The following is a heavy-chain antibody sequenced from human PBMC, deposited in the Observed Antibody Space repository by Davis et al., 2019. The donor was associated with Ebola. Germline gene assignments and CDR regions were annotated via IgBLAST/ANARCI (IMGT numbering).Heavy chain of an antibody. V-gene: IGHV3-33*08. Sequence: GESLKISCAASGFTFSNYYLHWVRQAPGKGLEWVAVIWYDGSNKYYADSVKGRFTISRDNSKNTLYLQMNSLRAEDTAVYYCVRADALAGKKDSYYGMDVWGQGTTVTASS. J-gene: IGHJ6*02. CDR3: VRADALAGKKDSYYGMDV. CDR2: IWYDGSNK. CDR1: GFTFSNYY. D-gene: IGHD6-19*01.